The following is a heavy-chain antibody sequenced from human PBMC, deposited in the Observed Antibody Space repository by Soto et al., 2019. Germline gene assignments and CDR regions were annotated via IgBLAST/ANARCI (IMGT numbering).Heavy chain of an antibody. V-gene: IGHV3-64D*06. CDR1: GFTFNTFA. J-gene: IGHJ4*02. CDR2: ISSNGGNT. D-gene: IGHD6-19*01. CDR3: VKEGYMRSDWYGQFDC. Sequence: PGGSLRLSCSASGFTFNTFAMHWVRQTPGKGLEFVSAISSNGGNTYYADSVKGRFAISRDNSKNTLYLQMYSLRPEDTALYYCVKEGYMRSDWYGQFDCWGQAPLVTVSS.